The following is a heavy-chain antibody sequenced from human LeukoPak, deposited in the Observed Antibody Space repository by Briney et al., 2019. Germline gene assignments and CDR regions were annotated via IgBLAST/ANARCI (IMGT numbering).Heavy chain of an antibody. J-gene: IGHJ5*02. CDR3: ARLVRSGPRDLGYCSSTSCPGWFDP. D-gene: IGHD2-2*01. CDR1: GYRFSNYW. Sequence: GESLKISCKDSGYRFSNYWIGWVRQLPGKGLEWMGIIYPGDSDTRYSPSFQGQVTISADKSISTAYLQWSSLKASDTAMYYCARLVRSGPRDLGYCSSTSCPGWFDPWGQGTLVTVSS. V-gene: IGHV5-51*01. CDR2: IYPGDSDT.